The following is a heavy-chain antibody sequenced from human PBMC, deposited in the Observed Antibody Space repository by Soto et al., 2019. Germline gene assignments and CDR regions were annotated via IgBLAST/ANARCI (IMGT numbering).Heavy chain of an antibody. CDR3: ARLGPVMPGDI. V-gene: IGHV4-39*01. D-gene: IGHD2-21*01. Sequence: KPSETLSLTCTVSGGSISSSSYYWGWIRQPPGKGLEWIGSIYYSGSTYYNPSLKSRVTISVDTSKNQFSLKLSSVAAADTAVYYCARLGPVMPGDIWGQGTMVTVSS. J-gene: IGHJ3*02. CDR2: IYYSGST. CDR1: GGSISSSSYY.